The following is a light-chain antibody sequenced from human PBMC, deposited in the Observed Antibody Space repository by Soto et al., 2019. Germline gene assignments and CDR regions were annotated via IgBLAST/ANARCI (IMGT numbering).Light chain of an antibody. CDR3: LQYVSSPWT. V-gene: IGKV3-20*01. J-gene: IGKJ1*01. Sequence: EIVLTQSAATLSLSLGERATLSCRASQTVGGRYLAWFQQKPGQTARLLIYGASTRAAGVPDRFSGGGSGADVSLTIDSLEPEGFAVYYYLQYVSSPWTFGQGTKVEV. CDR2: GAS. CDR1: QTVGGRY.